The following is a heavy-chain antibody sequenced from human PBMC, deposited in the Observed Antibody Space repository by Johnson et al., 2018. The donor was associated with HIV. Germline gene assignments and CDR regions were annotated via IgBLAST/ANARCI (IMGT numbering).Heavy chain of an antibody. D-gene: IGHD2-8*02. Sequence: VQLVESGGGVVQPGGSLRLSCAASGFTFSSYGMHWVRQAPGKGLEWVAFIRYDGSNKYYADSVKGRFTISRDNSKNTLYLQMNSLRAEDTAVYYCARDELYRRYALTAFDIWGQGTMVTVSS. CDR1: GFTFSSYG. V-gene: IGHV3-30*02. CDR2: IRYDGSNK. J-gene: IGHJ3*02. CDR3: ARDELYRRYALTAFDI.